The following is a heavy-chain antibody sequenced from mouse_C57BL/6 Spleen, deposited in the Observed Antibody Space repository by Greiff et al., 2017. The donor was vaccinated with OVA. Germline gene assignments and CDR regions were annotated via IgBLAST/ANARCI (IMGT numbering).Heavy chain of an antibody. CDR3: ARGGPYWYFDV. J-gene: IGHJ1*03. D-gene: IGHD3-3*01. Sequence: VQLQQPGAELVRPGSSVKLSCKASGYTFTSYWMHWVKQRPIQGLEWIGNIDPSDSETPYNQKFKDKATLTVDKSSSTAYMQLSSLTSEDSAVYYCARGGPYWYFDVWGTGTTVTVSS. CDR1: GYTFTSYW. V-gene: IGHV1-52*01. CDR2: IDPSDSET.